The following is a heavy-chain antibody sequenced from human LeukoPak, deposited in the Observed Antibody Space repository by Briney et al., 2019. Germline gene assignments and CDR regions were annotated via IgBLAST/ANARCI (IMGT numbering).Heavy chain of an antibody. CDR2: LSHSGST. CDR3: ARGYGDSSGYYYLGAFDI. J-gene: IGHJ3*02. CDR1: AYSISSGYY. V-gene: IGHV4-38-2*02. D-gene: IGHD3-22*01. Sequence: SETLSLTCTVSAYSISSGYYWGWIRQPPGKGLEWIGSLSHSGSTYYNPSLKSRVTISVDTSKNQFSLRLRSVTAADTAVYYCARGYGDSSGYYYLGAFDIWGQGTMVTVSS.